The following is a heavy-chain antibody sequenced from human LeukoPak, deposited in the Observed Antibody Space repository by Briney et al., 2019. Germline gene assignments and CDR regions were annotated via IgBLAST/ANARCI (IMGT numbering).Heavy chain of an antibody. Sequence: GGSLRLSCAASGFTFSSYWMSWVRQAPGKGLEWVANIKQDGGEKYYVDSVKGRFSISRDNAQNSLYLQMNSLRAEDTAMYYCAKTYYYSSGNFWGQGTLVTVSS. CDR3: AKTYYYSSGNF. CDR2: IKQDGGEK. V-gene: IGHV3-7*01. J-gene: IGHJ4*02. CDR1: GFTFSSYW. D-gene: IGHD3-10*01.